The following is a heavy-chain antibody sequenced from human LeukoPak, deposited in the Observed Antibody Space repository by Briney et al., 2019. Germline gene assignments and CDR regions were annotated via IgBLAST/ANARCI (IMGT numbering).Heavy chain of an antibody. CDR1: GFTFSSYG. CDR2: IWYDGSNK. CDR3: ARVSWNDAGRAFDI. D-gene: IGHD1-1*01. Sequence: AGSLRLSCAASGFTFSSYGMHWVRQAPGKGLEWVAVIWYDGSNKYYADSVKGRFTISRDNSKNTLYLQMNSLRAEDTAVYYCARVSWNDAGRAFDIWGQGTMVTVSS. J-gene: IGHJ3*02. V-gene: IGHV3-33*01.